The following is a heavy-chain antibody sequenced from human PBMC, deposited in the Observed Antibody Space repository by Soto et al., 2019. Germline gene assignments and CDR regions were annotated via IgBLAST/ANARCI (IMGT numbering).Heavy chain of an antibody. CDR3: ALGFEFGEMSY. D-gene: IGHD3-10*01. J-gene: IGHJ4*02. CDR1: GFPFSNFA. Sequence: EVQLLESGGGLGQPGGSLRLSCTASGFPFSNFAMSWVRQAPGKGLEWVSTIGGSGDNTYYADPVKGRFTLSRDKSKSTVFLQLNSPGADDAAVYYCALGFEFGEMSYWGQGTPVTGSS. V-gene: IGHV3-23*01. CDR2: IGGSGDNT.